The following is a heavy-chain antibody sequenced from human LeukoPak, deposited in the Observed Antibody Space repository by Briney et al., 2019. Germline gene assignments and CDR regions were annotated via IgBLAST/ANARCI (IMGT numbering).Heavy chain of an antibody. D-gene: IGHD3-10*01. V-gene: IGHV4-61*02. J-gene: IGHJ4*02. Sequence: SQTLSLTCTVSGGSISSGSYYWSWIRQPAGKGLEWIGRIYTSGSTNYNPSLKSRVTISVDTSMNQFSLKLSSVTAADTAVYYCARESGGSGTYYPYYFDYWGQGTLVTVSS. CDR2: IYTSGST. CDR3: ARESGGSGTYYPYYFDY. CDR1: GGSISSGSYY.